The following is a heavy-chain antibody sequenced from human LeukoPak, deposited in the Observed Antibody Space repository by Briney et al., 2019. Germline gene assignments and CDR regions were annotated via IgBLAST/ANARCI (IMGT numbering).Heavy chain of an antibody. V-gene: IGHV4-39*01. CDR2: IYYGGST. Sequence: SETLSLTCTVSGGSISGRSYYWGWLRQPPGKGLEWIGSIYYGGSTYYNPPLKSRVTISVDTSQNQFSLNVISVTAADTAVYYCARGRYCSDSSCYGNWFDPWGQGTLVTVSS. CDR3: ARGRYCSDSSCYGNWFDP. CDR1: GGSISGRSYY. D-gene: IGHD2-2*01. J-gene: IGHJ5*02.